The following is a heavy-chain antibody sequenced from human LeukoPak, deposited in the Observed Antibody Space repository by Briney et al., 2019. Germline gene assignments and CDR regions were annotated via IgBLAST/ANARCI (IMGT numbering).Heavy chain of an antibody. V-gene: IGHV4-59*12. Sequence: SETLSLTCTVSGGSISSYYWSWIRQPPGKGLEWIGYIYYSGSTNYNPSLKSRVTISVDKSKNQFSLKLSSVTAADTAVYYCARDPPTRYFDLWGRGTLVTVSS. CDR3: ARDPPTRYFDL. CDR1: GGSISSYY. CDR2: IYYSGST. J-gene: IGHJ2*01.